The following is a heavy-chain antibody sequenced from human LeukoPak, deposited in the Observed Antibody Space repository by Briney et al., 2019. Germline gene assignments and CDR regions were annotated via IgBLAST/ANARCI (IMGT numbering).Heavy chain of an antibody. CDR1: GFTFSNYA. D-gene: IGHD6-13*01. CDR2: IYSGGST. V-gene: IGHV3-66*01. CDR3: ARSIGIAVDY. J-gene: IGHJ4*02. Sequence: GGSLRLSCAASGFTFSNYAMSWVRQAPGKGLEWVSVIYSGGSTYYADSVKGRFTISRDNSKNTLYLQMNSLRAEDTAVYYCARSIGIAVDYWGQGTLVTVSS.